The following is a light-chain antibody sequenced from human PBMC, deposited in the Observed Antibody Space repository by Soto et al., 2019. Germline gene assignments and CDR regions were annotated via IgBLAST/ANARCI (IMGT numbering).Light chain of an antibody. J-gene: IGLJ1*01. CDR1: SSDVGSYNL. CDR3: CSYAGTSTYV. CDR2: EGS. Sequence: QAALTQPAAVSGSPGQYITISCTGTSSDVGSYNLVSWYRHQPGKAPKLRVYEGSKRPSGASNRFSGSKSGNTASLTISGIQAEDEADYYCCSYAGTSTYVFGTGTKVTDL. V-gene: IGLV2-23*01.